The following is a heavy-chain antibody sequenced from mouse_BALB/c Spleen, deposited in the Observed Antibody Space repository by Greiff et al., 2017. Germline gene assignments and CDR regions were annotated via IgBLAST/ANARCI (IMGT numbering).Heavy chain of an antibody. CDR3: ARQTYYGWGENYYAMDD. V-gene: IGHV1S41*01. D-gene: IGHD2-9*01. Sequence: DLVKPGASVKLSCKASGYTFTSYWINWIKQRPGQGLEWLGRIAPGSGSTSYNEMFKGKATLTVDTSSSTAYIQLSSLSSEDSAVYFCARQTYYGWGENYYAMDDWGQGTSVTVSS. CDR1: GYTFTSYW. CDR2: IAPGSGST. J-gene: IGHJ4*01.